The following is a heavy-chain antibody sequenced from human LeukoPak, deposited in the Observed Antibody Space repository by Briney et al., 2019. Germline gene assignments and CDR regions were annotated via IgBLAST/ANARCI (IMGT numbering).Heavy chain of an antibody. CDR3: AKGSMGRCNGNSCYSVY. J-gene: IGHJ4*02. D-gene: IGHD3-10*02. CDR2: ISYDGSNK. CDR1: GFTFSNYG. V-gene: IGHV3-30*18. Sequence: PGGSLRLSCAASGFTFSNYGMHWVRQAPGKGLEWVAVISYDGSNKYYADSVKGRFTISRDNSKNTLYLQMNSLRVEDTAVYYCAKGSMGRCNGNSCYSVYWGQGTLVTVSS.